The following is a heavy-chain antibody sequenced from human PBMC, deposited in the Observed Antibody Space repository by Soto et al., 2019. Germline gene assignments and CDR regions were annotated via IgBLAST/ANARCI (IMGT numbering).Heavy chain of an antibody. D-gene: IGHD6-13*01. CDR3: ARGTRLATSPSTIAGRLFSRGAFWFDS. V-gene: IGHV4-34*01. Sequence: PTETLSLNCAVYGGSFSADYYTWTRQSPGKGLEWIGENSRSGSTNYNPSLKSRVTMSVDTSKNQFSLTLSSVTAADTAVYYCARGTRLATSPSTIAGRLFSRGAFWFDSWGQGTLVTVSS. CDR1: GGSFSADY. CDR2: NSRSGST. J-gene: IGHJ5*01.